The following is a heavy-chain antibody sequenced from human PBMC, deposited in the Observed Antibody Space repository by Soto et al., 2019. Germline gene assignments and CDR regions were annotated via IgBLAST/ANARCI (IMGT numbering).Heavy chain of an antibody. CDR1: GFTFSSYW. CDR2: IKQDGSEK. Sequence: PGGSLRLSCAASGFTFSSYWMSWVRQAPGKGLEWVANIKQDGSEKYYVDSVKGRFTISRDNAKNSLYLQMNSLRAEDTAVYYCARDQTGDIVLVPAAMTYYYYGMDVWGQGTTVTVSS. CDR3: ARDQTGDIVLVPAAMTYYYYGMDV. D-gene: IGHD2-2*01. J-gene: IGHJ6*02. V-gene: IGHV3-7*01.